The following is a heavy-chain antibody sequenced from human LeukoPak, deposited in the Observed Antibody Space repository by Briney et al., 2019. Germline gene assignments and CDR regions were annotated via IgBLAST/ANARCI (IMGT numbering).Heavy chain of an antibody. CDR3: ARQYYYGSGSYNNWFDP. V-gene: IGHV1-8*03. CDR1: GYTFSNYG. D-gene: IGHD3-10*01. J-gene: IGHJ5*02. Sequence: VASVKVSCKASGYTFSNYGISWVRQAPGQGLEWMGWMNPKSGDTGYSQKFQGRVFITRDTSINTAYMELSSLGSDDTAVYYCARQYYYGSGSYNNWFDPWGQGTLVTVSS. CDR2: MNPKSGDT.